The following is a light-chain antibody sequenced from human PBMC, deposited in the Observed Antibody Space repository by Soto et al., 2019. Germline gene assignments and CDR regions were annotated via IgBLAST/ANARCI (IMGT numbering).Light chain of an antibody. CDR1: QDIHYS. CDR2: GAS. Sequence: DIQMTQSPSSLSASVGDTVTLTCRASQDIHYSLAWYQQKPGKAPSLLIFGASFLQPGVASRFNGSGSATEFTLTISSLQPEDVATYSSQKYQISPLTFGGGTKVEIK. CDR3: QKYQISPLT. J-gene: IGKJ4*01. V-gene: IGKV1-27*01.